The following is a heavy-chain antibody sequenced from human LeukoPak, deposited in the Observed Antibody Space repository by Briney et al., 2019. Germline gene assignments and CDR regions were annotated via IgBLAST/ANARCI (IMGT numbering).Heavy chain of an antibody. CDR3: ARGDNYYAWAGYQDSVYYRTYIDV. CDR1: RYTLTSGVY. CDR2: IDRSGTT. Sequence: SETLSLTCAVSRYTLTSGVYYGGIRQSPGNGLEWIGRIDRSGTTHYNPSLKSRVSISVDTSTNQFSLKLTTVSAADTAVYYCARGDNYYAWAGYQDSVYYRTYIDVWGKGTTVTVSS. V-gene: IGHV4-38-2*01. J-gene: IGHJ6*03. D-gene: IGHD3-10*01.